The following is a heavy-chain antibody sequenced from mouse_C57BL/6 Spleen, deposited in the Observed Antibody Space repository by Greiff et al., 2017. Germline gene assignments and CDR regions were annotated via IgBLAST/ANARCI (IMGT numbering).Heavy chain of an antibody. CDR1: GYSITSGYD. V-gene: IGHV3-1*01. CDR2: ISYSGST. Sequence: ESGPGMVKPSQSLSLTCTVSGYSITSGYDWHLLRHFPGNKLEWMGYISYSGSTNYNPSLKSRISITHDKSKNHFFLQLTSVTTEDTATYYCARDNYNRSFAYWGQGTLVTVSA. CDR3: ARDNYNRSFAY. J-gene: IGHJ3*01. D-gene: IGHD1-3*01.